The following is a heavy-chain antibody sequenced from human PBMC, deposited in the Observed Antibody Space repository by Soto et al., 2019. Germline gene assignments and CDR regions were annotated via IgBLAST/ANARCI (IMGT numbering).Heavy chain of an antibody. V-gene: IGHV1-69*06. CDR2: IIPIFGTA. Sequence: GASLKVSCKASGGTFSSYAISWVRQAPGQGLEWMGGIIPIFGTANYAQKFQGRVTITADKSTSTAYMELSSLRSEDTAVYYCARDVLGLNYDFWSGYPMDVWGQGTTVTSP. CDR3: ARDVLGLNYDFWSGYPMDV. D-gene: IGHD3-3*01. CDR1: GGTFSSYA. J-gene: IGHJ6*02.